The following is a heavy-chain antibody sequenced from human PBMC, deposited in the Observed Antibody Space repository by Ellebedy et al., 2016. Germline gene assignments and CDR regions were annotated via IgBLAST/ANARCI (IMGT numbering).Heavy chain of an antibody. J-gene: IGHJ3*02. Sequence: GGSLRLSXTSSESTFSGYTMNWVRQAPGNGLEWVSSISSSGSNIFYADSVKGRFTISRDNAENTVYLQLNSLRAEDTAVYYCARFETVNVNLDDIWGQGTMVTVSS. CDR3: ARFETVNVNLDDI. V-gene: IGHV3-21*06. CDR2: ISSSGSNI. CDR1: ESTFSGYT. D-gene: IGHD1-1*01.